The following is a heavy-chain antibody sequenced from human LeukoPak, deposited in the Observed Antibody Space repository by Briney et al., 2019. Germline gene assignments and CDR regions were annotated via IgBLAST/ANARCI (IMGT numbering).Heavy chain of an antibody. CDR2: IYYSGST. Sequence: PSETLSLTCTVSGGSISSGGYYWSWIRQHPGKGLEWIGYIYYSGSTYYNPSLKSRVTISVDTSKNQFSLKLSSVTAADTAVYYCARGPTGYYYDSSGYYPWGQGTLVTVSS. D-gene: IGHD3-22*01. CDR3: ARGPTGYYYDSSGYYP. V-gene: IGHV4-31*03. J-gene: IGHJ5*02. CDR1: GGSISSGGYY.